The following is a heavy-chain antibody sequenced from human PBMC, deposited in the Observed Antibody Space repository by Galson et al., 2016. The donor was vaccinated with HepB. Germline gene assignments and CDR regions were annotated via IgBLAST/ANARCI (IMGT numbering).Heavy chain of an antibody. D-gene: IGHD6-19*01. CDR1: HDSISSSHW. V-gene: IGHV4-4*02. J-gene: IGHJ5*02. Sequence: SETLSLTCVVSHDSISSSHWWSWVRQPPGKGLEWIGEIYHSGSTDYNPSLKSRVTISVDKSNNQFSLKLSSVTAADTAVYYCARAHSSGWHKGAVWFDPWGQGTLVTVSS. CDR3: ARAHSSGWHKGAVWFDP. CDR2: IYHSGST.